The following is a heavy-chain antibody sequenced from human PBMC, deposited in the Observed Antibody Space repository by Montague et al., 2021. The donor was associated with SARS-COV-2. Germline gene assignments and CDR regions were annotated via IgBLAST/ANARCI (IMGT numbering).Heavy chain of an antibody. Sequence: SETLSLTCNVSGDSITNTRYFWGWIRQPPGKALEWIGSLYHNGKTYYNPSLERRALLSIDTSKNQFSLRLSSVIASDTAVYYCAVELNYFFGYWGQGFLVSVSS. V-gene: IGHV4-39*01. CDR1: GDSITNTRYF. CDR2: LYHNGKT. CDR3: AVELNYFFGY. D-gene: IGHD1-7*01. J-gene: IGHJ4*02.